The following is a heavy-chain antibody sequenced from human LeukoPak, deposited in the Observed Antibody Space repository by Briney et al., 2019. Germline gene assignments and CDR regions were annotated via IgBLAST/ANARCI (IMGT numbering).Heavy chain of an antibody. CDR3: AKPAIAVAANYFDY. CDR1: GFTFSAYA. V-gene: IGHV3-23*01. J-gene: IGHJ4*02. CDR2: ITGSGDTA. Sequence: PGGSLRLSCAASGFTFSAYAMTWVRQAPGKGLEWVSSITGSGDTAYYADSVKGRFTISRDNSKNTLYLQMNSLRAEDTAVYYCAKPAIAVAANYFDYWGQGTLVSVPS. D-gene: IGHD6-19*01.